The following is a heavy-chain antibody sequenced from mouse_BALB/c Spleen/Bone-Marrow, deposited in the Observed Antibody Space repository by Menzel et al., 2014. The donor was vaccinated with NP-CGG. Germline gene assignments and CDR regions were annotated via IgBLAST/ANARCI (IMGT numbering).Heavy chain of an antibody. CDR3: ARSGLYYGNYLYAMDF. D-gene: IGHD2-1*01. J-gene: IGHJ4*01. CDR2: INPYNGGT. Sequence: VQLQQPGPELVKPGASVKISCKASGYSFTGYTMNWVKQSHGKNLEWIGLINPYNGGTSYNQKFKGRAALTVDKSSSTAYMELLSLTSEGSAVYYCARSGLYYGNYLYAMDFWGQGTSVTVSS. CDR1: GYSFTGYT. V-gene: IGHV1-18*01.